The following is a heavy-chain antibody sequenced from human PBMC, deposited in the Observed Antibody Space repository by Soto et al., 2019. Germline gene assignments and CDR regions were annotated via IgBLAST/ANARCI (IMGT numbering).Heavy chain of an antibody. CDR3: ARAIESVTANHYFYYYAMDV. V-gene: IGHV1-18*01. CDR2: VSANNGHT. CDR1: GFTYSIYG. J-gene: IGHJ6*02. Sequence: GASVTVSCQASGFTYSIYGLNWVRQDPGHGLEWMGWVSANNGHTQYVQNFQGRVSMTTDTSTSTAYMELKAVTFDDTAVYYCARAIESVTANHYFYYYAMDVWGQGTTVTVSS. D-gene: IGHD2-8*01.